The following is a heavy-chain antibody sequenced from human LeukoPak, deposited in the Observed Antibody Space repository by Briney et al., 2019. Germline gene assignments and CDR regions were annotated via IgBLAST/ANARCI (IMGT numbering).Heavy chain of an antibody. V-gene: IGHV1-2*02. D-gene: IGHD6-13*01. CDR3: AKVRDRLSSFYPAA. CDR1: GYAFTDYY. J-gene: IGHJ4*02. CDR2: INPHSGGR. Sequence: GESLKISCKASGYAFTDYYIHWWRQAPGQGREWMGWINPHSGGRNLAQKFQGRGTMTRDPSITTAYLELSGLTSDDTAMYYCAKVRDRLSSFYPAAWGQGTLVSVSS.